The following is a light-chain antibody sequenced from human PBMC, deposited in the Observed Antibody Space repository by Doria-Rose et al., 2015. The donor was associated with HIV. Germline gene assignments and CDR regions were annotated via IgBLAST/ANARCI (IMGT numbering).Light chain of an antibody. CDR3: HVWDITRDLPGV. Sequence: VLTQPPSVSVAPGQTARITCGGNNIGTKSAHWYQQMPGQAPVLVVYDNSDRPSGIPERFSGSNSGNTATLTISRVEAGDEADYYCHVWDITRDLPGVFGGGTKLTVL. CDR1: NIGTKS. CDR2: DNS. J-gene: IGLJ2*01. V-gene: IGLV3-21*02.